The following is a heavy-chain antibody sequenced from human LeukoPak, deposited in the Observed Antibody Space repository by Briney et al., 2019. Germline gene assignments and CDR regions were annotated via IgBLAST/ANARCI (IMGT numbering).Heavy chain of an antibody. V-gene: IGHV3-7*01. J-gene: IGHJ6*03. Sequence: PSETLSLTCAVSGGSISSDNWWGWVRQAPGKGLEWVANIKQDGSEKQYVDSVKGRFTISRDNAKNSLYLQMSSLRAEDTAVYYCTRVEETATTAAIIRKYSYYYYYMDVWGKGNTVTVSS. D-gene: IGHD4-11*01. CDR1: GGSISSDNW. CDR3: TRVEETATTAAIIRKYSYYYYYMDV. CDR2: IKQDGSEK.